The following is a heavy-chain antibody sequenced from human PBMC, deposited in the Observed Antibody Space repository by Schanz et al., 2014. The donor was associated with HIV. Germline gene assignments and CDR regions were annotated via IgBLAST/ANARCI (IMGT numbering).Heavy chain of an antibody. CDR2: INHSGIP. CDR3: ARDGGRRGGERQLFGY. D-gene: IGHD3-16*01. Sequence: QVQLQQWGAGLLKPSETLSLTCAVYGGSFSDYYWSWIRQPSGKGLEWIGEINHSGIPNYNPSLESRVTISVDTSKNQFSLKLSSVTAADTAVYYCARDGGRRGGERQLFGYWGQGTLVTVSS. CDR1: GGSFSDYY. J-gene: IGHJ4*02. V-gene: IGHV4-34*01.